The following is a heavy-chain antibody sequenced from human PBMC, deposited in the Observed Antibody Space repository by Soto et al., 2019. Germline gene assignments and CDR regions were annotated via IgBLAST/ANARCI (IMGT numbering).Heavy chain of an antibody. CDR1: GFTFSSYS. V-gene: IGHV3-21*01. D-gene: IGHD3-3*02. CDR2: ISSSSSYI. Sequence: GGSLRLSCAASGFTFSSYSMNWVRQAPGKGLEWVSSISSSSSYIYYADSVKGRFTISRDNAKNSLYLQMNSLRAEDTAVYYCVRDHSRLKHFAYWGQGTLVTVSS. J-gene: IGHJ4*02. CDR3: VRDHSRLKHFAY.